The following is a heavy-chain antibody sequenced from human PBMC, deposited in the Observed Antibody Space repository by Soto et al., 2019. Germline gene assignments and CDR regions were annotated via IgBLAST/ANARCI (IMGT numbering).Heavy chain of an antibody. Sequence: GGSLRLSCAASGFTFGSYAMSWVRQAPGKGLEWVSAISGSGGSTYYADSVKGRFTISRDNSKNTLYLQMNSLRAEDTAVYYCAKDFGGYPEYFQHWGQGTLVTVSS. CDR3: AKDFGGYPEYFQH. CDR2: ISGSGGST. D-gene: IGHD5-12*01. V-gene: IGHV3-23*01. CDR1: GFTFGSYA. J-gene: IGHJ1*01.